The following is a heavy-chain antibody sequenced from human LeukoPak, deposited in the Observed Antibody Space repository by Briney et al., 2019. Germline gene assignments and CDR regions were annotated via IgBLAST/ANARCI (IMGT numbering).Heavy chain of an antibody. CDR1: GGSISSGGYY. D-gene: IGHD6-19*01. CDR3: AKTVAGYWYFDL. J-gene: IGHJ2*01. CDR2: IYYSGNS. V-gene: IGHV4-31*03. Sequence: SETLSLTCTVSGGSISSGGYYWSWIRQHPGKGLEWIGYIYYSGNSFYNPSLKSRVTISVDPSKNQFSLKLNSVTAADTAVYYCAKTVAGYWYFDLWGRGTLVTVSS.